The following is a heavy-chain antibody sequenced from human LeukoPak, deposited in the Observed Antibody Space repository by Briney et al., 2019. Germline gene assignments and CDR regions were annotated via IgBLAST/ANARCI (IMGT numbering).Heavy chain of an antibody. V-gene: IGHV3-23*01. J-gene: IGHJ4*02. CDR2: ISGSGGST. CDR1: GFTFSSYA. D-gene: IGHD6-13*01. Sequence: GGSLRLSCAASGFTFSSYAMSWVRQAPGKGLEWVSAISGSGGSTYYADSVKGRFTISRDNSKNTLYLQMNSLRAEDTAVYYCAKEEDNATIAAAVYFDYWGQGTLVTVSS. CDR3: AKEEDNATIAAAVYFDY.